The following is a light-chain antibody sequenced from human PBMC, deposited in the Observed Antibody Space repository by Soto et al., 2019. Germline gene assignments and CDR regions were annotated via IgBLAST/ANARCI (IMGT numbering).Light chain of an antibody. V-gene: IGLV2-14*03. Sequence: QSALTQPASVSGSPGQSITISCTGTSSDIGGYNFVSWYQHHPGKAPKPLIHDVSNRLSGVSSRFSGSKSGNTASLTISGLQAEDEADYYCNSYRTVSTYVFGTGTKLTVL. CDR2: DVS. CDR1: SSDIGGYNF. J-gene: IGLJ1*01. CDR3: NSYRTVSTYV.